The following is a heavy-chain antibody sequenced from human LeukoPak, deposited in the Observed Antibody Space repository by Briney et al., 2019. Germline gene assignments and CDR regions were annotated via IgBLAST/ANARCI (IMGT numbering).Heavy chain of an antibody. CDR1: GYTFSNHG. CDR2: ISGYNGNT. Sequence: GASVKASCKTSGYTFSNHGISWVRQAPGQGLEWMGWISGYNGNTNYVQKFRGRITMTTDTSTSTAYLQLRSLSSDDTALYYCARDLSLGRHDDGEPFDSWGQGTLVTVSS. D-gene: IGHD4-17*01. CDR3: ARDLSLGRHDDGEPFDS. V-gene: IGHV1-18*01. J-gene: IGHJ4*02.